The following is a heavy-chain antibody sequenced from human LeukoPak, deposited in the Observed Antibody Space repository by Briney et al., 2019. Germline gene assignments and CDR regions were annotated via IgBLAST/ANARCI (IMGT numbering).Heavy chain of an antibody. V-gene: IGHV3-74*01. CDR1: GFIFSDYY. Sequence: PGGSLRLSCDASGFIFSDYYVSWVRQAPGKGLVWVSRVSTDGRTTSYADSVRGRFTISRDNGKNTVYLQMNSLRAEDTAVYYCARDRTTVTVFDYWGQGALVTVSS. CDR3: ARDRTTVTVFDY. D-gene: IGHD4-17*01. J-gene: IGHJ4*02. CDR2: VSTDGRTT.